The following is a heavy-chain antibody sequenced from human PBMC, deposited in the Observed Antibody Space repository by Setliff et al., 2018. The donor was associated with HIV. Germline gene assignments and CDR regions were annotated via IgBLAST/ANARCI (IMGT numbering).Heavy chain of an antibody. CDR3: ARGGGITWRSYSFDY. D-gene: IGHD3-10*01. V-gene: IGHV4-34*01. CDR2: INHSEST. J-gene: IGHJ4*01. CDR1: GESFSDYY. Sequence: SETLSLTCAVYGESFSDYYWSWIRQPPGKGLEWIGEINHSESTNYNPSLKSRVTVSVDTSKKQFPLRLSSVSAADTALYYCARGGGITWRSYSFDYWGHGTLVTVSS.